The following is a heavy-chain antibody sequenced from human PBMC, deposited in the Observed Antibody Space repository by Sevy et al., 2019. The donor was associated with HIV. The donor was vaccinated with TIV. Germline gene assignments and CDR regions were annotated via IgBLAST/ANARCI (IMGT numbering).Heavy chain of an antibody. CDR1: GGSVSSGSYY. Sequence: SETLSLTCTVSGGSVSSGSYYWSWIRQPPGKGLEWIGYSYYSGSTNYNPSLKSRVTISVDTSKNQFSLKLSSVTAADTAVYYCARDQYCSSTSCFTRGYYYGMDVWGQGTTVTVSS. CDR2: SYYSGST. V-gene: IGHV4-61*01. CDR3: ARDQYCSSTSCFTRGYYYGMDV. J-gene: IGHJ6*02. D-gene: IGHD2-2*01.